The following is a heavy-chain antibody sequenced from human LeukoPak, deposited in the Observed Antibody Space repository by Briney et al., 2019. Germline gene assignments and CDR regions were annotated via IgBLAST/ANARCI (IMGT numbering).Heavy chain of an antibody. CDR1: GGTFSSYA. D-gene: IGHD3-10*01. J-gene: IGHJ4*02. V-gene: IGHV1-69*04. CDR2: IIPILGIA. CDR3: ARDRAVIWGSGSLADY. Sequence: ASVKVSCKASGGTFSSYAISWVRQAPGQGLEWMGRIIPILGIANYAQKFQGRVTITADKSTSTAYMELSSLRSEDTAVYYCARDRAVIWGSGSLADYWGQGTLVTVSS.